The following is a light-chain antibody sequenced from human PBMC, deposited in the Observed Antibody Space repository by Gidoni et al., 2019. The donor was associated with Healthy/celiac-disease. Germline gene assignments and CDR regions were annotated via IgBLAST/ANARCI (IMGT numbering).Light chain of an antibody. CDR2: AAS. CDR1: QSISSY. J-gene: IGKJ4*01. CDR3: QQSYSTPSLFT. V-gene: IGKV1-39*01. Sequence: DIKMTQSPSSLSTSVGDRVTITCRASQSISSYLNWYQQKPGKAPKLLIYAASSLQSGVPSRFSGSGSGTEFTLTISSLQPEDFATYYYQQSYSTPSLFTFGGGTKVEIK.